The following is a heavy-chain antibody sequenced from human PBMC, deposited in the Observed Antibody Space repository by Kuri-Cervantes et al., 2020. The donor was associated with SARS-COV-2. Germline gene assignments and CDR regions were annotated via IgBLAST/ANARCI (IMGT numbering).Heavy chain of an antibody. CDR2: IRYDGSNK. CDR1: GFTFSSYG. Sequence: LSLTCAASGFTFSSYGMHWVRQAPGKGLEWVAFIRYDGSNKYYADSVKGRFTISRDNSKKTLYLQMNSLRVEDTALYYCAPRDYWGQGVLVTVSS. J-gene: IGHJ4*02. V-gene: IGHV3-30*02. CDR3: APRDY.